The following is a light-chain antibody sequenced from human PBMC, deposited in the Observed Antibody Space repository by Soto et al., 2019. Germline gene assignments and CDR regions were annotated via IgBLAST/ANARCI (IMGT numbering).Light chain of an antibody. CDR1: QSVSNN. CDR3: QQYNNWPPIT. Sequence: IVLTQSPGTLSLSPGERATLSCRASQSVSNNYLAWYQQKPGQAPRLLIYDASTRATGIPARFSGSGSGTEFILTISSLQSEDFGVYYCQQYNNWPPITFGQGTRLEIK. J-gene: IGKJ5*01. CDR2: DAS. V-gene: IGKV3D-15*01.